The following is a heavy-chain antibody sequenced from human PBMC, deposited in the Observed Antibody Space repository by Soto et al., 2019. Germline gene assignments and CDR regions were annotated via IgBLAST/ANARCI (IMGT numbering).Heavy chain of an antibody. Sequence: PSETLSLTCTVSGGSISSSGYYWGWIRQPPGKGLEWIGSVYYSGSTYDNPSLKSRTTLSVDRSKSQFSLKLTSVTAADTAVYYCARLLYDSRGYYYFDYWGQGTLVTVSS. CDR3: ARLLYDSRGYYYFDY. CDR2: VYYSGST. D-gene: IGHD3-22*01. J-gene: IGHJ4*02. V-gene: IGHV4-39*01. CDR1: GGSISSSGYY.